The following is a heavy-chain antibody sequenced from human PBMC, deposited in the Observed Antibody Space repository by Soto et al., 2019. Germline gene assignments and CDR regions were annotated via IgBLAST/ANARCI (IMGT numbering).Heavy chain of an antibody. Sequence: ASVKVSCKASGYTFTGYYMHWVRQAPGQGLEWMGIINPSGGSTSYAQKFQGRVTMTRDTSTSTVYMELSSLRSDDTAVYYCARGVGSGTYYNQYNWFDPWGQGTLVTVSS. J-gene: IGHJ5*02. CDR1: GYTFTGYY. CDR2: INPSGGST. D-gene: IGHD3-10*01. CDR3: ARGVGSGTYYNQYNWFDP. V-gene: IGHV1-46*01.